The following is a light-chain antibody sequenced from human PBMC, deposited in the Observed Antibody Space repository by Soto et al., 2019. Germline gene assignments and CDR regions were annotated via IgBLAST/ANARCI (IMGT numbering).Light chain of an antibody. CDR1: RTISSW. Sequence: DIQMTQSPSTLSGSVGDRVRITCRASRTISSWLAWYQQKPGKAPKLLIYAASGLPSGVPSRFSGSGSGTDFTLTISSLQPEDFATYYCQQANSFPLTLGGGTKVDIK. V-gene: IGKV1-12*01. CDR3: QQANSFPLT. CDR2: AAS. J-gene: IGKJ4*01.